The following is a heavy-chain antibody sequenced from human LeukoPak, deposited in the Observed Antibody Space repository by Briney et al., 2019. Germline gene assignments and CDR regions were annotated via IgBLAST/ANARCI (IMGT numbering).Heavy chain of an antibody. CDR3: ARATIRNWFDP. V-gene: IGHV4-38-2*01. CDR1: GYSISSDNY. Sequence: SETLSLTCGVSGYSISSDNYWGWIRQPPGEGLEWIGTIYHSGSTYYNSSLKSRATMSVDTSMNQFPLNLNSVTAADTAVYYCARATIRNWFDPWGQGTLVTVSS. D-gene: IGHD3-3*02. CDR2: IYHSGST. J-gene: IGHJ5*02.